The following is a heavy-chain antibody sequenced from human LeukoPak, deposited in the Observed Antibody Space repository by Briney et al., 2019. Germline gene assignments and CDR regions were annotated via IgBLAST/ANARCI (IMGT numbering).Heavy chain of an antibody. D-gene: IGHD6-13*01. J-gene: IGHJ4*02. CDR1: AGSISSTD. CDR2: IYTSGST. Sequence: SETLSLTCTVSAGSISSTDWSWIRQPAGKGLEWIGRIYTSGSTNYNPSLKSRVTMSVDTSKNQFSLKLSSVTAADTAVYYCASLRAAGTIDYWGQGTLVTVSS. V-gene: IGHV4-4*07. CDR3: ASLRAAGTIDY.